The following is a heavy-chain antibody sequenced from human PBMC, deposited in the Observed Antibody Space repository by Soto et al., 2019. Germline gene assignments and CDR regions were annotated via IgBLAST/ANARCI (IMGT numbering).Heavy chain of an antibody. CDR3: AKDRKPAAGTGVHYYYGMDV. Sequence: QVQLVESGGGVVQPGRSLRLSCAPSGFTFSNYVMHWVRQAPGKGLEWVAVISIVGTNKYYADPVKGRFTISSDNSKNTLYLQMNSLRAEDTAVYYCAKDRKPAAGTGVHYYYGMDVWGQGITVTVSS. CDR2: ISIVGTNK. V-gene: IGHV3-30*18. D-gene: IGHD6-13*01. J-gene: IGHJ6*02. CDR1: GFTFSNYV.